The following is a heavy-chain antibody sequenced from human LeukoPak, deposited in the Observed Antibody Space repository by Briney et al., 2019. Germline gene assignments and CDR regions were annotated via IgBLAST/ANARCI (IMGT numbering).Heavy chain of an antibody. J-gene: IGHJ6*02. Sequence: SETLSLTCTVSGGSLSNYYWSWIRQPPGKGLEWIGYIYYSGSTKHNPSLKSRVTISVDTSKNQFSLNLSSVTAADTAMYYCARTGYCSRISCYPYYYGMDVWGQGTTVTVSS. V-gene: IGHV4-59*13. CDR1: GGSLSNYY. CDR3: ARTGYCSRISCYPYYYGMDV. D-gene: IGHD2-2*01. CDR2: IYYSGST.